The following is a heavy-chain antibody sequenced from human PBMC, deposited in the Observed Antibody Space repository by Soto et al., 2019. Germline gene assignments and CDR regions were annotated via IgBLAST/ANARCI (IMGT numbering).Heavy chain of an antibody. Sequence: ASVKVSCKASGYTFTGYYMHWVRQAPGQGLEWMGWINPNSGGTNYAQKFQGCVTMTRDTSISTAYIELSRLRSDDTGFSYCAIDSQSRSAAFDIWGQGTMVTVSS. J-gene: IGHJ3*02. D-gene: IGHD6-25*01. V-gene: IGHV1-2*04. CDR3: AIDSQSRSAAFDI. CDR2: INPNSGGT. CDR1: GYTFTGYY.